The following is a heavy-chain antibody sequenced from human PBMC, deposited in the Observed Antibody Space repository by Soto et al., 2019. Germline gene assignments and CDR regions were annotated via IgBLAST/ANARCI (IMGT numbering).Heavy chain of an antibody. Sequence: SETLSLTCTVSGGSISSYYWSWIRQPPGKGLEWIGYIYYSGSTNYNPSLKSRVTISVDTSKNQFSLKLSSVTAADTAVYYCARLRVEWLVNYFDYWGQGTLVTVSS. CDR1: GGSISSYY. V-gene: IGHV4-59*01. CDR3: ARLRVEWLVNYFDY. J-gene: IGHJ4*02. D-gene: IGHD6-19*01. CDR2: IYYSGST.